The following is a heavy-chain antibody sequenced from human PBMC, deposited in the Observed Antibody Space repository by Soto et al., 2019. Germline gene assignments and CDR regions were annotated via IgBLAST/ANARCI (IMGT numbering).Heavy chain of an antibody. CDR1: GYTFTSYG. D-gene: IGHD2-21*02. CDR2: ISAYNGNT. J-gene: IGHJ5*02. V-gene: IGHV1-18*01. CDR3: ARVVVTAIPTYNWFDP. Sequence: ASVKVSCKASGYTFTSYGISWVRQAPGQGLEWMGWISAYNGNTNYAQKLQGRVTMTTDTSTSTAYMELRSLRSDDTAVYYCARVVVTAIPTYNWFDPWGQGTLVTVS.